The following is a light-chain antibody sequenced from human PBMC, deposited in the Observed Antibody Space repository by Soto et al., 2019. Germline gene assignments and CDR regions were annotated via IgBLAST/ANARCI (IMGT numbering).Light chain of an antibody. Sequence: QSVLTRPASVSGSPGQSITISCTGTTSDVGGYNYVSWYQQHPGKAPKLMIYEVSNRPSGVSYRFSGSKAGNTASLTISGLQAEDEADYYCNAYTDTTTLYVFGTGTKVTVL. V-gene: IGLV2-14*01. CDR3: NAYTDTTTLYV. J-gene: IGLJ1*01. CDR1: TSDVGGYNY. CDR2: EVS.